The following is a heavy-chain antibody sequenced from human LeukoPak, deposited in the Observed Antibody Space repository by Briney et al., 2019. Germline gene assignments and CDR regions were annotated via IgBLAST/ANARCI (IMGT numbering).Heavy chain of an antibody. CDR2: INHSGST. V-gene: IGHV4-34*01. J-gene: IGHJ4*02. CDR3: ARANRRYSSGWYYFDY. Sequence: SSETLSLTCAVYGGSFSGYYWSWIRQPPGKGLEWIGEINHSGSTNYGPSLKSRVTISVDTPKNQFSLKLSSLTAADTAVYYCARANRRYSSGWYYFDYWGQGTLVTVSS. CDR1: GGSFSGYY. D-gene: IGHD6-19*01.